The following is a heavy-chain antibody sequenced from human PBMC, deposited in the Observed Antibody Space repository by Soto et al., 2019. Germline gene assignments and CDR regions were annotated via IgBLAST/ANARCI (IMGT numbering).Heavy chain of an antibody. CDR3: GRVKRGRLNYYYYGMDV. J-gene: IGHJ6*02. V-gene: IGHV4-59*01. CDR2: IYYSGST. CDR1: GGSISSYY. D-gene: IGHD6-19*01. Sequence: SETLSLTCTVSGGSISSYYWSWIRQPPGKGLEWIGYIYYSGSTNYNPSLKSRVTISVDTSKNQFSLNLSSVTAADTAVYYCGRVKRGRLNYYYYGMDVWGQGTTVTVSS.